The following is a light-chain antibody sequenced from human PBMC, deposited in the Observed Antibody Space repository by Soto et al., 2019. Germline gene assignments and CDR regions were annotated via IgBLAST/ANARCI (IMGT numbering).Light chain of an antibody. Sequence: ELVWTQSPCTLSLSPGERATLSCRASQSVSSSYLAWYQQKPGQAPRLLIYGASSRATGITDRFSGSLSGPDFTLNICTLELGVCAVYYCQHYGRSPLFTFGPGTKVEMK. V-gene: IGKV3-20*01. CDR1: QSVSSSY. CDR2: GAS. CDR3: QHYGRSPLFT. J-gene: IGKJ3*01.